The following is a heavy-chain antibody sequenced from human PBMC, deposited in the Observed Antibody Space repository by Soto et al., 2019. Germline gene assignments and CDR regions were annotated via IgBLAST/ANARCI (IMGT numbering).Heavy chain of an antibody. V-gene: IGHV1-3*01. CDR1: GYTFTSYA. CDR3: ARSSSWYTYRGDNGFDP. CDR2: INAGNGNT. Sequence: QVQLVQSGAEVKKPGASVKVSCKASGYTFTSYAMHWVRQAPGQRLEWMGWINAGNGNTKYSQKFQGRVTISRDTSASTAYMELSSLRSEDTAVYSCARSSSWYTYRGDNGFDPWGQGTLVTVSS. J-gene: IGHJ5*02. D-gene: IGHD6-13*01.